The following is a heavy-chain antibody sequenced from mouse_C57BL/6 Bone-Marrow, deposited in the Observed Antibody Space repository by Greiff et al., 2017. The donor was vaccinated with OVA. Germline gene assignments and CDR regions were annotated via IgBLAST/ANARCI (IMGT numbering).Heavy chain of an antibody. CDR1: GFTFSDAW. CDR3: TPDDNYYGSSHWYFDV. CDR2: IRNKANNHAT. Sequence: EVQLVESGGGLVQPGGSMKLSCAASGFTFSDAWMDWVRQSPEKGLEWVAEIRNKANNHATYYAESVKGRFTISRDDSKSSVYLQMNSLRAEDTGIYYCTPDDNYYGSSHWYFDVWGTGTTVTVSS. J-gene: IGHJ1*03. D-gene: IGHD1-1*01. V-gene: IGHV6-6*01.